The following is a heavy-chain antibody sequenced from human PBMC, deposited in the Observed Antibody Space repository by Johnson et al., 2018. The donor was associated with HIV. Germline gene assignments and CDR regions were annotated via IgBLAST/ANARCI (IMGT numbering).Heavy chain of an antibody. Sequence: VQLVESGGGLVKPGGSLRLSCAASGFIFTDSYLSWVRQAPGQGLEWVSYISSSGSTIYYADSVQGRFTISRDNAKNSLYLQMNSLRAEDTAVYYCARDLGPSDDAFDIWGQGTMVTVSS. CDR2: ISSSGSTI. J-gene: IGHJ3*02. CDR3: ARDLGPSDDAFDI. V-gene: IGHV3-11*04. CDR1: GFIFTDSY.